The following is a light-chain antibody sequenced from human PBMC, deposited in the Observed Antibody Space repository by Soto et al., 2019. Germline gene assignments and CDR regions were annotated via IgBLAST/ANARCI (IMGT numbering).Light chain of an antibody. CDR2: GAS. Sequence: EIVLTQSPGTLSLSPGERATLSCRASQSVSSISLAWYQQKPGQAPRLLMYGASSRATGIPDRFSGSGSGTDFTLTIIRLEPEDSAVYYWQQYGSSSWTFGQGTKVEIK. CDR3: QQYGSSSWT. V-gene: IGKV3-20*01. J-gene: IGKJ1*01. CDR1: QSVSSIS.